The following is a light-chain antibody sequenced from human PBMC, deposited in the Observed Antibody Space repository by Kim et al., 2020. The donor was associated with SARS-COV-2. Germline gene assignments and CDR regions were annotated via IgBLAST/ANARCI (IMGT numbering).Light chain of an antibody. J-gene: IGLJ1*01. CDR3: QVWDGTSENYV. CDR1: NIGTKS. CDR2: YDS. V-gene: IGLV3-21*04. Sequence: SYELTQPPSVSVAPGKTARITCGGNNIGTKSVHWYQQKPGQAPVLVIYYDSDRPSGLPERFFGSNSGNTATLTISRVEVGDEADYFCQVWDGTSENYVFG.